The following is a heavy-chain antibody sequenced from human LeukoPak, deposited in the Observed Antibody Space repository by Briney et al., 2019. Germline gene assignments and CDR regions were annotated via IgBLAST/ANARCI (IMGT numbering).Heavy chain of an antibody. D-gene: IGHD5-12*01. J-gene: IGHJ4*02. CDR3: ARGAPYSGYQGVDYFDY. CDR1: GGTFSRYA. V-gene: IGHV1-69*05. CDR2: IIPIFGTA. Sequence: ASVKVSCKASGGTFSRYAVSWVRQAPGQGLEWMGGIIPIFGTANYAQKFQGRVTITTDESTSTAYMELSSLRSEDTAVYYCARGAPYSGYQGVDYFDYWGQGTLATVSS.